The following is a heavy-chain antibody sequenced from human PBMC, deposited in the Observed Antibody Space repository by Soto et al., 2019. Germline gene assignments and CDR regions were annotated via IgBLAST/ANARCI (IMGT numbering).Heavy chain of an antibody. J-gene: IGHJ6*02. V-gene: IGHV3-30*18. CDR3: AKDNTPPPRYCSGGSCYSGYYYGMDV. D-gene: IGHD2-15*01. Sequence: QVQLVESGGGVVQPGRSLRLSCAASGFTFSSYGMHWVRQAPGKGLEWVAVISYDGSNKYYADSVKGRFTISRDNSKNTLYLQMTSLRAGDTAVYYCAKDNTPPPRYCSGGSCYSGYYYGMDVWGQGTTVTVSS. CDR1: GFTFSSYG. CDR2: ISYDGSNK.